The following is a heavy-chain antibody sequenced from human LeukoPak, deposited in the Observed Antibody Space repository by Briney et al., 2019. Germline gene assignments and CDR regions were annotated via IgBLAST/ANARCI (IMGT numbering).Heavy chain of an antibody. CDR3: ARETPRRGETRDGYR. Sequence: PGGSLRLSCAASGFTFSNYAMSWVRQAPGKGLEWVSTISDSGGSTYYADSVKGRFTISRDNSKNTLYLQINSLRVEDTAVYYCARETPRRGETRDGYRWGQGTLVTVSS. CDR1: GFTFSNYA. D-gene: IGHD5-24*01. CDR2: ISDSGGST. V-gene: IGHV3-23*01. J-gene: IGHJ4*02.